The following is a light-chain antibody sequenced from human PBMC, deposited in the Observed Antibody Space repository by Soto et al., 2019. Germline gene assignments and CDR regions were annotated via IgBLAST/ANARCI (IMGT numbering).Light chain of an antibody. CDR1: QSLRSG. V-gene: IGKV3D-15*01. CDR2: DAX. J-gene: IGKJ1*01. CDR3: QQPNNWPQT. Sequence: TMMTQSPDTRSVSVGERATLSCRASQSLRSGLAWYQQKPGQAPRLLVYDAXTRATVIPARFSGSGSGTDFTPTISGLQYEDFAVYYCQQPNNWPQTFGQGTKVDIK.